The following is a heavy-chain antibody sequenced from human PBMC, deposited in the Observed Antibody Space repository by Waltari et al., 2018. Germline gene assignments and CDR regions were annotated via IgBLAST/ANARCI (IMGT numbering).Heavy chain of an antibody. CDR1: GYTFTSYA. CDR3: ARDLYYDSSGADAFDI. V-gene: IGHV1-3*01. CDR2: INAGNGNT. J-gene: IGHJ3*02. D-gene: IGHD3-22*01. Sequence: QVQLVQSGAAVKKPGASVKVSCTASGYTFTSYAMHWARQAPGQRLEWMGWINAGNGNTKYSQKFQGRVTITRDTSASTAYMELSSLRSEDTAVYYCARDLYYDSSGADAFDIWGQGTMVTVSS.